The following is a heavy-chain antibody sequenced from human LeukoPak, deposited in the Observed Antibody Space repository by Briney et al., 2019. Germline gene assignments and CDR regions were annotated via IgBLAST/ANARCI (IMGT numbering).Heavy chain of an antibody. CDR2: ISSSSSYI. Sequence: PGGSLRLSCAASGFTFSSYSMNWVRQAPGKGLEWVSSISSSSSYIYYADSVKGRFTISRDNAKNSLYLQINSLRAEDTAVYYCARDFGYDSSGFDYWGQGTLVTVSS. CDR1: GFTFSSYS. V-gene: IGHV3-21*01. D-gene: IGHD3-22*01. J-gene: IGHJ4*02. CDR3: ARDFGYDSSGFDY.